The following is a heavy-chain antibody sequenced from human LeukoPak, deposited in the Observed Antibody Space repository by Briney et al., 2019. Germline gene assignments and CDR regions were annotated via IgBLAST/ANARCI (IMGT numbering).Heavy chain of an antibody. CDR3: ARVQSRSPGWFDP. Sequence: SVKVSCKASGGTFSSYTISWVRQAPGQGLEWMGRIIPILGIANYAQKFRGRVTITADKSTSTAYMELSSLRSEDTAVYYCARVQSRSPGWFDPWGQGTLVTVSS. CDR1: GGTFSSYT. CDR2: IIPILGIA. V-gene: IGHV1-69*02. J-gene: IGHJ5*02.